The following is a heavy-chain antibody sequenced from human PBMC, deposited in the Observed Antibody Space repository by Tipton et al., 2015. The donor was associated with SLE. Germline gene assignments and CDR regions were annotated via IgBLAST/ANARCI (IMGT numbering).Heavy chain of an antibody. CDR1: GFTFDDYA. Sequence: SLRLSCAASGFTFDDYAMHWVRQAPGKGLEWVSGISWNSGSIGYADSVKGRFTISRDNAKNSLYLQMNSLRAEDTALYYCAKVWGDRGAFDIWGQGTMVSVSS. J-gene: IGHJ3*02. D-gene: IGHD3-16*01. CDR2: ISWNSGSI. V-gene: IGHV3-9*01. CDR3: AKVWGDRGAFDI.